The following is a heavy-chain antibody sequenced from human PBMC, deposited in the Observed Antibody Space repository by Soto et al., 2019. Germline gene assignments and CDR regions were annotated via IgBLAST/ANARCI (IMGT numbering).Heavy chain of an antibody. CDR1: GFTFDDYA. J-gene: IGHJ4*02. CDR2: ISWNSGSI. D-gene: IGHD2-15*01. Sequence: AGGSLRLSCAASGFTFDDYAMHWVRQAPGKGLEWVSGISWNSGSIGYADSVKGRFTISRDNAKNSLYLQMNSLRAEDTALYYCAEVERELLHFDYWGQGTLVTVSS. CDR3: AEVERELLHFDY. V-gene: IGHV3-9*01.